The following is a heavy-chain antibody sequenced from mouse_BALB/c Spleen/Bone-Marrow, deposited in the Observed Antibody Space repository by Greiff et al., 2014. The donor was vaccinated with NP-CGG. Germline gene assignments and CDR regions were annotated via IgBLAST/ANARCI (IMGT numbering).Heavy chain of an antibody. J-gene: IGHJ1*01. CDR1: GYSITSGYN. D-gene: IGHD1-1*01. V-gene: IGHV3-1*02. CDR2: IHYSGST. CDR3: ARGGYCGSSDFDG. Sequence: VQLQQPGPELVSPSQSLSLTCTVTGYSITSGYNWHWIRQFPGNKLEWMGYIHYSGSTNSNPYLQSRISITRATSTNQIFLQVNSVPTEDTATYYGARGGYCGSSDFDGWGAGTTVTVSA.